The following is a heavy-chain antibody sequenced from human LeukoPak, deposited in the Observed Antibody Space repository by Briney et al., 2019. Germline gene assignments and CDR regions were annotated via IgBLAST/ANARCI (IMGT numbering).Heavy chain of an antibody. CDR3: ASNYDYVWGSYRPSVY. D-gene: IGHD3-16*02. V-gene: IGHV3-11*01. J-gene: IGHJ4*02. Sequence: PGGSLRLSCAASGFTFSDYYMSWIRQAPGKGLEWVSYISSSGSTIYYADSVKGRFTISRDNAKNSLYLQMNSLRAEDTAVYYCASNYDYVWGSYRPSVYWGQGTLVTVSS. CDR1: GFTFSDYY. CDR2: ISSSGSTI.